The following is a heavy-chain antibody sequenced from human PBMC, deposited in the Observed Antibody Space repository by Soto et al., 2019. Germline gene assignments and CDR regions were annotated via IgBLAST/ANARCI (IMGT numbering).Heavy chain of an antibody. V-gene: IGHV3-30*18. CDR1: GFTFSSYG. CDR3: AKDLGGRYYDFWSGYYTDYYYGMDV. Sequence: GGFLRLSCAASGFTFSSYGMHWVRQAPGKGLEWVAVISYDGSNKYYADSVKGRFTISRDNSKNTLYLQMNSLRAEDTAVYYCAKDLGGRYYDFWSGYYTDYYYGMDVWGQGTTVTVSS. D-gene: IGHD3-3*01. CDR2: ISYDGSNK. J-gene: IGHJ6*02.